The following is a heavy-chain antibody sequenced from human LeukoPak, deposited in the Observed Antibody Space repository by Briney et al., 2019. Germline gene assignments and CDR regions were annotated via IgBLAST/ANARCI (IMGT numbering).Heavy chain of an antibody. CDR3: ARRTFSYSSGWYRPGGGIDY. J-gene: IGHJ4*02. V-gene: IGHV3-11*04. D-gene: IGHD6-19*01. Sequence: GGSLRLSCAASGFTFSDYYMSWIRQAPGKGLEWVSYISSSGSTIYYADSVKGRFTISRDNAKNSLYLQVNSLRAADTAVYYCARRTFSYSSGWYRPGGGIDYWGQGTLVTVSS. CDR1: GFTFSDYY. CDR2: ISSSGSTI.